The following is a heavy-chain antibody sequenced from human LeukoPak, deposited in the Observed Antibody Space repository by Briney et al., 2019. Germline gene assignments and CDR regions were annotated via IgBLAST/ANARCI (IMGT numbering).Heavy chain of an antibody. D-gene: IGHD2-2*01. V-gene: IGHV1-69*06. Sequence: ASVKVSFKASGGTFISYAISWVRQAPGQGLEWMGGIIPIFGTANYAQKFQDRVTITADKSTSTAYMELSSLRSEDTAVYYCGGSVSTTLSGYFDYWGQGTLVTVSS. CDR3: GGSVSTTLSGYFDY. J-gene: IGHJ4*02. CDR2: IIPIFGTA. CDR1: GGTFISYA.